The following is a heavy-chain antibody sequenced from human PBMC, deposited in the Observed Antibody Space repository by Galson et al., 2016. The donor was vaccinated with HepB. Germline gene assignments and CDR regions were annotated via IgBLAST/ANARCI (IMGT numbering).Heavy chain of an antibody. CDR3: ARLVGATTGYYFEY. D-gene: IGHD1-26*01. CDR1: EYSFDSHW. Sequence: QSGAEVKKAGESLKISCTGSEYSFDSHWIGWVRQVPGKGLEWMGFIYPSDSDTRYSPSFQGQVTISADKSITTAYLHWRSLKASDTAMYYCARLVGATTGYYFEYWGQGTLVTVSS. J-gene: IGHJ4*02. V-gene: IGHV5-51*01. CDR2: IYPSDSDT.